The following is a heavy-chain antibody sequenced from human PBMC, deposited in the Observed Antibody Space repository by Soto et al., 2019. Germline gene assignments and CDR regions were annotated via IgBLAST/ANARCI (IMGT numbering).Heavy chain of an antibody. CDR1: GFTFSSYA. CDR2: ISSNGGST. CDR3: VKNAGIAAAVRFDY. Sequence: GGSLRLSCSASGFTFSSYAMHWVRQAPGKGLEYVSAISSNGGSTYYADSVKGRFTISRDNSKNTLYLQMSSLRAEDTAVYYCVKNAGIAAAVRFDYWGQGTLGTVSS. J-gene: IGHJ4*02. D-gene: IGHD6-13*01. V-gene: IGHV3-64D*09.